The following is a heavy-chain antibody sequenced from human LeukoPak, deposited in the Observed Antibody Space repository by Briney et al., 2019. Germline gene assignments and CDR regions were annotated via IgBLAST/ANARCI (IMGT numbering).Heavy chain of an antibody. Sequence: PGGSLRLSCVASGFTSGHIFTDYWMTWVRQVPGKGLEWVANINQDGSQTYYLDSVKARFTISRDNAKESVSLQMNSLRAEDTAVYYCARDRNYYDSSGYFPGYWGQGTLVTVSS. CDR2: INQDGSQT. CDR1: GFTSGHIFTDYW. J-gene: IGHJ4*02. CDR3: ARDRNYYDSSGYFPGY. D-gene: IGHD3-22*01. V-gene: IGHV3-7*03.